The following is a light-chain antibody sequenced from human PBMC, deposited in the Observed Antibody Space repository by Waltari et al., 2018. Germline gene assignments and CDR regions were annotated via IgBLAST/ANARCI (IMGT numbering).Light chain of an antibody. Sequence: QSVLTQPPSVSAAPGQKVSISCSGSWSNIGNNYVSWYQQFPGAAPKLLMFENNNPPSGIPDRFAGSKSGTSATLGITGLQTGDEADYYCGTWDNSLNAVVFGGGTKLTVL. CDR3: GTWDNSLNAVV. J-gene: IGLJ2*01. CDR2: ENN. CDR1: WSNIGNNY. V-gene: IGLV1-51*02.